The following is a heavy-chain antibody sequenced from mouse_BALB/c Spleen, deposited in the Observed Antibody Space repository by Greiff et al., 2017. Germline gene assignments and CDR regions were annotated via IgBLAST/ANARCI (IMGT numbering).Heavy chain of an antibody. Sequence: EVKLMESGGDLVKPGGSLKLSCAASGFTFSSYGMSWVRQTPDKRLEWVATISSGGSYTYYPDSVKGRFTISRDNAKNTLYLQMSSLKSEDTAMYYCARDTTVVARYAMDYWGQGTSVTVSS. J-gene: IGHJ4*01. V-gene: IGHV5-6*01. D-gene: IGHD1-1*01. CDR1: GFTFSSYG. CDR2: ISSGGSYT. CDR3: ARDTTVVARYAMDY.